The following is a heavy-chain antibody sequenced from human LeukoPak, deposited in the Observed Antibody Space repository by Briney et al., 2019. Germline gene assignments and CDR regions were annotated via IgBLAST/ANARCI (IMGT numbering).Heavy chain of an antibody. V-gene: IGHV4-30-2*01. D-gene: IGHD6-19*01. CDR2: INHSGST. J-gene: IGHJ6*02. Sequence: SQTLSLTCAVSGGSISSGGYSWSWIRQPPGKGLEWIGEINHSGSTNYNPSLKSRVTISVDTSKNQFSLKLSSVTAADTAVYYCARGVAVAGNGYYGMDVWGQGTTVTVSS. CDR1: GGSISSGGYS. CDR3: ARGVAVAGNGYYGMDV.